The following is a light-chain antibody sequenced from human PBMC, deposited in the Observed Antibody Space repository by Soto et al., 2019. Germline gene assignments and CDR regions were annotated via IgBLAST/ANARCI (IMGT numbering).Light chain of an antibody. CDR3: QQYNDWPYN. CDR2: RAS. Sequence: EVVMTQSPATLSVSPGERATLSCRASQSVDSNLAWYQQKPGQAPRLLIYRASTRAAGIPDTFSGSGSGTEFTLTMSMLQSEDFAVYYCQQYNDWPYNFGQGTKLDIK. J-gene: IGKJ2*01. CDR1: QSVDSN. V-gene: IGKV3-15*01.